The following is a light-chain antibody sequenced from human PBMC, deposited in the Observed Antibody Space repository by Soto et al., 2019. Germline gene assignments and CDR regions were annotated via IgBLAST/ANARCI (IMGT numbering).Light chain of an antibody. J-gene: IGLJ1*01. CDR2: DVT. CDR1: SSDVGGYTY. Sequence: QSVLTQPASVSGSPGQSITISCTGTSSDVGGYTYVSWYQQQPGKAPKFMIYDVTNRPSGVSNRFSGSKSGNTASLTISGLQAEDEADYYCCSYTNSNTRQIVFGTGTKLTVL. CDR3: CSYTNSNTRQIV. V-gene: IGLV2-14*01.